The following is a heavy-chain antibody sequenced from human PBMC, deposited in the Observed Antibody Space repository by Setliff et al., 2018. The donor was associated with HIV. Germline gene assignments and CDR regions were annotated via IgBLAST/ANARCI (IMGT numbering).Heavy chain of an antibody. CDR3: ARGSGVGDN. D-gene: IGHD3-3*01. CDR2: INPDSGGT. CDR1: GYTFTGYY. J-gene: IGHJ4*02. V-gene: IGHV1-2*02. Sequence: ASVKVSCKASGYTFTGYYMHWVRQAPGQGLEWMGWINPDSGGTNYADSVKGRFTISRDNAKDMLYLQMNSLRVEDTAVYYCARGSGVGDNWGQGTLITVSS.